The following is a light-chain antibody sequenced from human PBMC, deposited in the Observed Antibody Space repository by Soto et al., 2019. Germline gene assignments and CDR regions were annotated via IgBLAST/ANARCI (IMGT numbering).Light chain of an antibody. V-gene: IGLV1-40*01. CDR1: NSNIGAGYD. Sequence: QSVLTQPPSVSGAPGQRVTISCTGSNSNIGAGYDVHWYQHFPGTAPRLLIYNNTNRPSGVPDRFSGSKSGTSASLAITGLQAEDEADYYCQSYDSNLRGVIFGVGTKLTVL. CDR3: QSYDSNLRGVI. CDR2: NNT. J-gene: IGLJ2*01.